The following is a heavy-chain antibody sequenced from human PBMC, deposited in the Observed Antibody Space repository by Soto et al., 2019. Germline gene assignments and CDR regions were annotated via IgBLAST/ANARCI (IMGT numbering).Heavy chain of an antibody. V-gene: IGHV3-74*01. CDR1: GFTFSNYW. CDR3: ARGLSYCSTRWYNYGMDV. CDR2: IISDGTST. Sequence: EVQLVESGGGLVQPGGSLRLSCAASGFTFSNYWMHWVRQAPGKGLVWVSRIISDGTSTTYADSVRGRFTISRDNAKNTLYLHMNSLSAEDTAVYYCARGLSYCSTRWYNYGMDVWGQGTTVTVSS. J-gene: IGHJ6*02. D-gene: IGHD2-2*01.